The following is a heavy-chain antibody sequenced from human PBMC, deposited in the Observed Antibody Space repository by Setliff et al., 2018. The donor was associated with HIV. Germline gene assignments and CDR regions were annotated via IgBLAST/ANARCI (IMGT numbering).Heavy chain of an antibody. D-gene: IGHD1-26*01. J-gene: IGHJ3*02. V-gene: IGHV4-59*11. CDR3: ARVQWDLLYVPDAFDI. Sequence: SETLSLTCTVSGGSISSHYWSWIRQPPGKGLEWIGYIYSTGSTNYNPSLKSRVTISVDTSKNQSSLQLSSVTAADTAVYYCARVQWDLLYVPDAFDIWGQGIMVTVSS. CDR1: GGSISSHY. CDR2: IYSTGST.